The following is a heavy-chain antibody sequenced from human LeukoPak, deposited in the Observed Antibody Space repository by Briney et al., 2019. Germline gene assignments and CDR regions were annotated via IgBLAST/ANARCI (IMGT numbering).Heavy chain of an antibody. J-gene: IGHJ4*02. CDR1: GFTVSSNY. CDR2: IYSGGST. V-gene: IGHV3-53*01. D-gene: IGHD3-10*01. CDR3: ARARVWFGELSGYFDY. Sequence: GGSLRLSCAASGFTVSSNYMSWVCQAPGKGLEWVSVIYSGGSTYYADSVKGRFTISRDNSKNTLYLQMNSLRAEDTAVYYCARARVWFGELSGYFDYWGQGTLVTVSS.